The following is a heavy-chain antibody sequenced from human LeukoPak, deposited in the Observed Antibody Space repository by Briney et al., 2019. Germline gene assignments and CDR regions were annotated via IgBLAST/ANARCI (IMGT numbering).Heavy chain of an antibody. CDR3: ARGRYCSSTSCSKFDP. J-gene: IGHJ5*02. D-gene: IGHD2-2*01. V-gene: IGHV4-34*01. CDR1: GGSFSGYY. Sequence: SETLSLTCAVYGGSFSGYYWSWIRQPPGKGLERIGEINHSGSTNYNPSLKSRVTISVDTSKNQFSLKLSSVTAADTAVYYCARGRYCSSTSCSKFDPWGQGTLVTVSS. CDR2: INHSGST.